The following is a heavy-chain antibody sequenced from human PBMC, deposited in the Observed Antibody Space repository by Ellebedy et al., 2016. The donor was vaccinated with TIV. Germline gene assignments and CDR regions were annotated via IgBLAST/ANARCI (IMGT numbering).Heavy chain of an antibody. CDR2: IYTSGTT. D-gene: IGHD6-13*01. CDR1: GGSISGYY. V-gene: IGHV4-4*07. J-gene: IGHJ5*02. Sequence: MPSETLSLTCTVSGGSISGYYWTWIRQPAGQRLECIGRIYTSGTTNYNPSLKGRVTMSVDTSKNQFSLKLTSVTAADTAVYYCARLMVGSSWFPNWFDPWGQGTLVTVSS. CDR3: ARLMVGSSWFPNWFDP.